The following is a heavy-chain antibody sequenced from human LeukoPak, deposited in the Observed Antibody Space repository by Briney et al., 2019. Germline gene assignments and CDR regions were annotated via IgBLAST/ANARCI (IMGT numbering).Heavy chain of an antibody. J-gene: IGHJ4*02. V-gene: IGHV4-38-2*02. CDR1: GYSISSGYY. D-gene: IGHD3-9*01. Sequence: PSETLSLTCTVSGYSISSGYYWGWIRQPPGKGLEWIGSIYHSGSTYYNPSLKSRVTISVDTSKNQFSLKLSSVTAADTAVYYCARVNDDILTGYHHPYFDYWGQGTLVTVSS. CDR3: ARVNDDILTGYHHPYFDY. CDR2: IYHSGST.